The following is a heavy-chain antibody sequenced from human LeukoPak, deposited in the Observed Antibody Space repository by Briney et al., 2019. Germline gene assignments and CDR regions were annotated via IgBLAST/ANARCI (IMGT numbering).Heavy chain of an antibody. Sequence: GGSLRLSCAASGFTFDDYAMHWVRQAPGKGLEWVAVIWYDGSNKYYADSVKGRFTISRDNSKNTLYLQMNSLRAEDTAVYYCARDRLYFDYWGQGTLVTVSS. CDR1: GFTFDDYA. V-gene: IGHV3-33*08. J-gene: IGHJ4*02. CDR3: ARDRLYFDY. CDR2: IWYDGSNK.